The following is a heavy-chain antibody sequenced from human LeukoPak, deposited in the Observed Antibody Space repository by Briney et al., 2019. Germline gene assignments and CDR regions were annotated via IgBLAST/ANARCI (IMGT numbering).Heavy chain of an antibody. J-gene: IGHJ5*02. V-gene: IGHV4-34*01. CDR2: INHSGST. Sequence: NPSETLSLTCAVYGGSFSGYYWSWIRQPPGKGLEWIGEINHSGSTNYNPSLKSRVTISVDTSKNQFSLKLSSVTAADTAVYYCARLRGMNYYGTGSSLGPWGQGTLVTVSS. CDR1: GGSFSGYY. D-gene: IGHD3-10*01. CDR3: ARLRGMNYYGTGSSLGP.